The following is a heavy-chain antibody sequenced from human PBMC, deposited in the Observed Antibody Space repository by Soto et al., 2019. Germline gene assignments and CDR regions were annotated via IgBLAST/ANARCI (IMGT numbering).Heavy chain of an antibody. CDR3: AKRRGAGGHFDY. V-gene: IGHV3-23*01. CDR2: VSIGGST. J-gene: IGHJ4*02. D-gene: IGHD2-15*01. Sequence: DVQLLESGGGLVQPEGSLGLSCEASGFTFASYAMGWVRRGPGKGLEWVAVVSIGGSTHYADSVRGRFTISRDNSKNTLSLQMNSLTAEDTAVYFCAKRRGAGGHFDYWGQGALVTVSS. CDR1: GFTFASYA.